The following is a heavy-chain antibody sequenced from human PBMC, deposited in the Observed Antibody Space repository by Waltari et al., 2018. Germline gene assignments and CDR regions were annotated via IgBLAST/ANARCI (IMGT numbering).Heavy chain of an antibody. CDR2: IYTSGST. D-gene: IGHD3-22*01. CDR1: GGSISSGSYY. Sequence: QVQLQESGPGLVKPSQTLSLTCTVSGGSISSGSYYWSWIRQPAGKGLEWIGRIYTSGSTNYNPSLKGRVTISVDTSKNQFSLKLSSVTAADTAVYYCARGGSGYPYYYYYMDVWGKGTTVTVSS. J-gene: IGHJ6*03. CDR3: ARGGSGYPYYYYYMDV. V-gene: IGHV4-61*02.